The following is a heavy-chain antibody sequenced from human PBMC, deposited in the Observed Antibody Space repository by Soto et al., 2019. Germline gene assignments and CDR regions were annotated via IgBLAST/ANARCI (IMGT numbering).Heavy chain of an antibody. D-gene: IGHD3-16*01. CDR2: IKQDVSVK. CDR3: ARGGGNFDY. CDR1: GFTFSSYW. J-gene: IGHJ4*02. Sequence: EVQLVESGGGLVQPGGSLRLSCAASGFTFSSYWMSWVRQAPGKGLEWVANIKQDVSVKSYVDSVKGRFTISKDNAKNSLYLQMNSLRDEDTAVYYCARGGGNFDYWGQGTLVTVSS. V-gene: IGHV3-7*04.